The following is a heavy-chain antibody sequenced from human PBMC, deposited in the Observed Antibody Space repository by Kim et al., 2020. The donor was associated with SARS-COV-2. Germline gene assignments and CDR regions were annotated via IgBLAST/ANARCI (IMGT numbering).Heavy chain of an antibody. CDR1: GFTFSSYG. D-gene: IGHD5-12*01. CDR2: ISYDGSNK. CDR3: AKNDGMGVATIAGTFL. V-gene: IGHV3-30*18. J-gene: IGHJ4*02. Sequence: GGSLRLSCAASGFTFSSYGMHWVRQAPGKGLEWVAVISYDGSNKYYADSVKGRFTISRDNSKNTLYLQMNSLRAEDTAVYYCAKNDGMGVATIAGTFLGGQRTLVTVSS.